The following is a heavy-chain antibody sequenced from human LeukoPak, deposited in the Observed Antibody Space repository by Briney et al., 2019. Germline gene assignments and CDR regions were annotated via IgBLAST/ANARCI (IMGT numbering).Heavy chain of an antibody. Sequence: SVKVSCKASGDTFSNYAISWVRQAPGQGLEWMGAIIPGFGTTNYAQKFQGRVTITADTYSTTSYMELSSLTSEDTAIYYCASQYWVPAAFYYAFNVWGKGTTVSVSS. CDR2: IIPGFGTT. J-gene: IGHJ6*04. D-gene: IGHD2-2*01. CDR3: ASQYWVPAAFYYAFNV. V-gene: IGHV1-69*06. CDR1: GDTFSNYA.